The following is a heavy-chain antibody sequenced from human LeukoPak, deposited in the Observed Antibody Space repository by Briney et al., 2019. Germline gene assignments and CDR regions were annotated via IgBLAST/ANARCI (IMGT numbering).Heavy chain of an antibody. CDR1: GFTFSSYA. V-gene: IGHV3-30-3*01. D-gene: IGHD6-13*01. Sequence: GGSLRLSCAASGFTFSSYAMHWVRQAPGKGLEWVAVISYDGSNKYYADSVKGRFTISRDNSKNTLYLQMNSLRAEDTAVYYCANSGSWSQYVDYWGQGTLVTVSS. CDR3: ANSGSWSQYVDY. CDR2: ISYDGSNK. J-gene: IGHJ4*02.